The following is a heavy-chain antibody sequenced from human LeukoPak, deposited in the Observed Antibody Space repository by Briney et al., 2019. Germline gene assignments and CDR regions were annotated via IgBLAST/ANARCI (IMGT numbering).Heavy chain of an antibody. CDR1: GGSISSYY. V-gene: IGHV4-59*01. J-gene: IGHJ5*02. CDR3: ARFRGIAAAGNNWFDP. Sequence: SETLSLTCTVSGGSISSYYWSWIRQPPGKGLEWIGYIYYSGSTNYNPSLKSRVTISVDTSKNQFSLKLSSVTAADTAAYYCARFRGIAAAGNNWFDPWGQGTLVTVSS. CDR2: IYYSGST. D-gene: IGHD6-13*01.